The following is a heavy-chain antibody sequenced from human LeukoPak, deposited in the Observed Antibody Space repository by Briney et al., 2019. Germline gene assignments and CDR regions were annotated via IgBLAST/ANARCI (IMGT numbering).Heavy chain of an antibody. CDR3: AKGKASGWYIVDY. CDR1: GFTFSSYG. V-gene: IGHV3-30*02. J-gene: IGHJ4*02. D-gene: IGHD6-19*01. Sequence: GGSLRLSCAASGFTFSSYGMHWVRQAPGKGLEWVAFIRYDGSNKYYADSVKGRFTISRDNSKNTLYLQMNSLRVEDTAVYYCAKGKASGWYIVDYWGQGTLVTVSS. CDR2: IRYDGSNK.